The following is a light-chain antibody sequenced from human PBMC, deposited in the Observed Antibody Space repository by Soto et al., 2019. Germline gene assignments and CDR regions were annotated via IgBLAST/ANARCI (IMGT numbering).Light chain of an antibody. CDR3: SSYTSSSSWV. CDR1: SSDVGAYNY. Sequence: QAVVTQPASVSGSPGQSITISCTGTSSDVGAYNYVSWYQQHSGKAPKLIIYEVTNRPSGVSNRFSASKSGNTASLTIFGLQAEDEADYYCSSYTSSSSWVFGGGTKLTVL. CDR2: EVT. V-gene: IGLV2-14*01. J-gene: IGLJ3*02.